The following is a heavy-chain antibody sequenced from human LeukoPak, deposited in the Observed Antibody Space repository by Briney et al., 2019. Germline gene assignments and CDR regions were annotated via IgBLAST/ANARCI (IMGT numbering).Heavy chain of an antibody. J-gene: IGHJ6*03. CDR3: ASTTSRYLGSGTCDYYYFYMDV. Sequence: ASVKVSCKASGGTFSSYAISWVRQAPGQGLEWMGGIIPIFSTANYAQNFQGRVTITADISTSTAFMELSSLKSEDTAVYYCASTTSRYLGSGTCDYYYFYMDVWGKGTTVTVSS. V-gene: IGHV1-69*06. CDR2: IIPIFSTA. D-gene: IGHD2-2*01. CDR1: GGTFSSYA.